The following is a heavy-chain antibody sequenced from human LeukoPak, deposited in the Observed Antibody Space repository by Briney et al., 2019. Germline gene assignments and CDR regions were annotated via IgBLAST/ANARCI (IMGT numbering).Heavy chain of an antibody. CDR3: AKSLGNYYDSSGYFRYYFDY. Sequence: PGGSLRLSCAASGCTFSSYAMSWVRQAPGKGLEWVSAISGSGGSTYYADSVEGRFTISRDNSKNTLYLQMNSLRAEDTAVYYCAKSLGNYYDSSGYFRYYFDYWGQGTLVTVSS. CDR2: ISGSGGST. J-gene: IGHJ4*02. CDR1: GCTFSSYA. V-gene: IGHV3-23*01. D-gene: IGHD3-22*01.